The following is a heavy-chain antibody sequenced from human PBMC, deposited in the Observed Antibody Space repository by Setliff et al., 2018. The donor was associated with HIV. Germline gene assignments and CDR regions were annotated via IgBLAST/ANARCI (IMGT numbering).Heavy chain of an antibody. CDR1: GGSFNGYY. CDR2: VNHSRST. V-gene: IGHV4-34*01. D-gene: IGHD4-4*01. CDR3: AIGSDDYNYGPFDI. J-gene: IGHJ3*02. Sequence: SETRSPPCAVYGGSFNGYYWSWSRQPPGKGLEWIVEVNHSRSTNYNPPLKSRVTISVDTSKSQFSLNLSSVTAADTAVYYCAIGSDDYNYGPFDIWGQGTMVTVSS.